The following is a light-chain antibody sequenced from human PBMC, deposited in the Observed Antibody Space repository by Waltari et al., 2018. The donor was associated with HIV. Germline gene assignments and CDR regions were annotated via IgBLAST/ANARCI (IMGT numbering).Light chain of an antibody. J-gene: IGLJ3*02. CDR3: AVWDDRVNGPM. CDR2: GDF. Sequence: QTVLTQTPSASGSPGQRVTISCAGTRSNIGTNGVDWYQKFPGMAPKLLIYGDFQRPAGVPDRFSGSKSGTSAALAISGLRAGDEADYYCAVWDDRVNGPMFGGGTKVTVL. V-gene: IGLV1-44*01. CDR1: RSNIGTNG.